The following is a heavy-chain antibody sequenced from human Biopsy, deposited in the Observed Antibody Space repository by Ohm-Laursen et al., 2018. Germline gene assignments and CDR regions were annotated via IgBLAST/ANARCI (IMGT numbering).Heavy chain of an antibody. D-gene: IGHD2/OR15-2a*01. CDR3: AKNLAVSSYALDI. Sequence: PPGTLSLTCAVYGESFSGYYWNWIRQSPGKGLEWTGEINHRGFTSNNPSLKSRVTISVDTSKNQFSLKLGPVTAADTAVYYCAKNLAVSSYALDIWGQGTMVTVSS. V-gene: IGHV4-34*01. CDR2: INHRGFT. CDR1: GESFSGYY. J-gene: IGHJ3*02.